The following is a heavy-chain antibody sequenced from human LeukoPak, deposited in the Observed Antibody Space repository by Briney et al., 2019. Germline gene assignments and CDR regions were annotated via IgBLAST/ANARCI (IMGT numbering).Heavy chain of an antibody. CDR3: ARPRDYGDYDGFDI. J-gene: IGHJ3*02. V-gene: IGHV1-2*02. CDR2: INPNSGDT. Sequence: GASVKVSCKASGYTFTGYYIHWMRQAPGHGLEWMGWINPNSGDTKYVQKFQGGVTMTKVTSIRTAYLDLRRLRSDDTAVYYCARPRDYGDYDGFDIWGPGTMVRVSS. CDR1: GYTFTGYY. D-gene: IGHD4-17*01.